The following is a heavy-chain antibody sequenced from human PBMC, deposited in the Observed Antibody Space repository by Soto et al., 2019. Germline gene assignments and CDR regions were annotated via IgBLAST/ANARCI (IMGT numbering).Heavy chain of an antibody. Sequence: SETLSLTCSISGGSISSGAYYWSWIRQPPGKGLEWIGEINHSGSTNYNPSLKSRVTISVDTSKNQFSLKLSSVTAADTAVYYCARGRFVYSWFDPWGQGTLVTVSS. CDR1: GGSISSGAYY. J-gene: IGHJ5*02. CDR3: ARGRFVYSWFDP. V-gene: IGHV4-39*07. CDR2: INHSGST. D-gene: IGHD2-15*01.